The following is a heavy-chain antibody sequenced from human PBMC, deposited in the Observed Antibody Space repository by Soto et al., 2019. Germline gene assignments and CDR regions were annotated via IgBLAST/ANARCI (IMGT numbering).Heavy chain of an antibody. Sequence: GGSLRLSCAASGFTFSSYAMSWVRQAPGKGLEWVSAISGSGGSTYYADSVKGRFTISRDNSKNTLYLQMNSLRAEDTAVYYCAKDEGCSSSWYFDPIDYWGQGTLVTVSS. CDR2: ISGSGGST. J-gene: IGHJ4*02. CDR3: AKDEGCSSSWYFDPIDY. CDR1: GFTFSSYA. D-gene: IGHD6-13*01. V-gene: IGHV3-23*01.